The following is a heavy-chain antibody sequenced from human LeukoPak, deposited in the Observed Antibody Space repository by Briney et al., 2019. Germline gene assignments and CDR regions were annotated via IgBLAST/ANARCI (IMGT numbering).Heavy chain of an antibody. D-gene: IGHD6-13*01. CDR2: ISGSGDDT. CDR1: GFTFSNYP. Sequence: GGSLRLSCAASGFTFSNYPMSWVRQAPGKGLEWVSVISGSGDDTYYADSVKGRFTISRDNSKNTLYLQMNSLSVEDTAVYYCAKDAFLAAAGFEYYFDYWGQGTLVTVSS. J-gene: IGHJ4*02. V-gene: IGHV3-23*01. CDR3: AKDAFLAAAGFEYYFDY.